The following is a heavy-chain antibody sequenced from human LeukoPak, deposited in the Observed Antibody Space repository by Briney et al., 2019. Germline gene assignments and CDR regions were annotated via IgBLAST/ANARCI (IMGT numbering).Heavy chain of an antibody. J-gene: IGHJ4*02. CDR3: ARGTMFPYYFDY. CDR1: GFTYSTYA. D-gene: IGHD3-10*02. CDR2: ISSSSSYI. V-gene: IGHV3-21*01. Sequence: GGSLRLSCAVSGFTYSTYAMSWVRQDPGKGLEWVSFISSSSSYIYYADSVKGRFTISRDNAKNSLYLQMNSLRAEDTAVYYCARGTMFPYYFDYWGQGTLVTVSS.